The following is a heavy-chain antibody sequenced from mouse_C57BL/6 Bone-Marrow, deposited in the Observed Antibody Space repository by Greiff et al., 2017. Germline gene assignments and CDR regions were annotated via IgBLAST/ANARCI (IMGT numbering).Heavy chain of an antibody. CDR1: GFSLSTFGMG. CDR2: IWWDDDK. V-gene: IGHV8-8*01. D-gene: IGHD1-1*01. CDR3: TIRYYGSSYLYFDY. J-gene: IGHJ2*01. Sequence: QVTLKESGPGILQPSQTLSLTCSFSGFSLSTFGMGVGWIRQPSGKGLEWLAHIWWDDDKYYNPALKSRLTISKDTSKNQVFLKIANVDTADTATYYCTIRYYGSSYLYFDYWGQGTTLTVSS.